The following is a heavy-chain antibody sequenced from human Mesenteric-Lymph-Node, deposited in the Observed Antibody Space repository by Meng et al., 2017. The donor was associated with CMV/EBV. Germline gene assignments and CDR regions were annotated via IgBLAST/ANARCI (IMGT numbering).Heavy chain of an antibody. J-gene: IGHJ6*02. Sequence: GGSLRLSCAASGFAFSDYYMSWIRQAPGKGLEWISYITSSGSAIYYADSVKGRFTISRDKAKNSLYLQMNSLRAEDTAVYYCARGRAYYDFWSGYSDYYGMDVWGQGTTVTVSS. CDR2: ITSSGSAI. CDR3: ARGRAYYDFWSGYSDYYGMDV. CDR1: GFAFSDYY. V-gene: IGHV3-11*04. D-gene: IGHD3-3*01.